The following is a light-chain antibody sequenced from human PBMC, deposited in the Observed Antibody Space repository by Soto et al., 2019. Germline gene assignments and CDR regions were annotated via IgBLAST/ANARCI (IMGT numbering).Light chain of an antibody. J-gene: IGLJ1*01. V-gene: IGLV2-23*02. CDR3: CSYAGSTTYV. CDR2: EVS. CDR1: SSDVGSYNL. Sequence: QSALTQPASVSGSPGQSITISCTGTSSDVGSYNLVSWYQQHPGKAPKLMLYEVSNRPSGVSNRFSGSKSGNTASLTISGLQAEDEADYYCCSYAGSTTYVFGTGTKLTVL.